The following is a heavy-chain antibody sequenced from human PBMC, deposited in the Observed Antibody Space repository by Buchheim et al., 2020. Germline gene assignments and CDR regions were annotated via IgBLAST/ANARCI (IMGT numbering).Heavy chain of an antibody. J-gene: IGHJ4*02. V-gene: IGHV3-74*01. D-gene: IGHD2-21*02. CDR3: AMSTDYYSD. CDR2: INGDGRNT. CDR1: GFTFGIYW. Sequence: EVQLVESGGGLVQPGGSLRLSCAASGFTFGIYWMHWVRQTPGQGLVWVSRINGDGRNTDYADSVKGRFTISRDNAENTLYLQMNSLRAEDTAVYYCAMSTDYYSDWGQGT.